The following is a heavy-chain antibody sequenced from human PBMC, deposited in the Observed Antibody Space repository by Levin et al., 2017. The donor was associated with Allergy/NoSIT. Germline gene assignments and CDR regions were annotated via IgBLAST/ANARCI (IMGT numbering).Heavy chain of an antibody. V-gene: IGHV1-69*13. CDR2: IIPIFGTA. CDR1: GGTFSSYA. Sequence: SVKVSCKASGGTFSSYAISWVRQAPGQGLEWMGGIIPIFGTANYAQKLQGRVTITADESTSTAYMELSSLRSEDTAVDYCARALDKFPRSNFDYWGQGTLVTVSS. D-gene: IGHD3-9*01. J-gene: IGHJ4*02. CDR3: ARALDKFPRSNFDY.